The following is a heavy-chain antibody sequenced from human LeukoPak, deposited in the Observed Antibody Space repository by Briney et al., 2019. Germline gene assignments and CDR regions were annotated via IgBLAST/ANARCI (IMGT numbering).Heavy chain of an antibody. CDR2: ISSSGSTI. V-gene: IGHV3-11*01. CDR1: GFTFSDYY. CDR3: ARVKSYYYDSSGYYLDY. J-gene: IGHJ4*02. D-gene: IGHD3-22*01. Sequence: GGSLRLSCAASGFTFSDYYMSWIRQAPGKGLEWVSYISSSGSTIYYADSVKGRFTISRDNAKNSLYLQMNNLRAEDTAVYYCARVKSYYYDSSGYYLDYWGQGTLVTVSS.